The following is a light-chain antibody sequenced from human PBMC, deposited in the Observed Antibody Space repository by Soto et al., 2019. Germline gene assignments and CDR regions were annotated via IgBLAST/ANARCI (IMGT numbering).Light chain of an antibody. J-gene: IGKJ1*01. CDR2: GSS. V-gene: IGKV3-20*01. CDR3: QHYVTSLIT. CDR1: QSVTSNY. Sequence: EIVLKQSACTLSLSQGERATLSCGASQSVTSNYLAWYQQKPGQAPRLLIFGSSTRATGIPDRFSGSGSGTDFTLTISRLEPEDFAVYYCQHYVTSLITFGQGTKVDI.